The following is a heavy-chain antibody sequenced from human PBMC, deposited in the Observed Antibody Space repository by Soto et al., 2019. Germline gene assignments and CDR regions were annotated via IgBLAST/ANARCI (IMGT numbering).Heavy chain of an antibody. D-gene: IGHD3-3*01. V-gene: IGHV3-23*01. CDR1: GFTFSSNA. CDR3: AKTRRTTIFGVVTSSPSLDY. Sequence: PGGSLRLSCAASGFTFSSNAMSWVRQAPGKGLEWVSAISGSGGSTYYADSVKGRFTISRDNSKNTLYLQMNSLRAEDTAVYYCAKTRRTTIFGVVTSSPSLDYWGQGTLVTVSS. CDR2: ISGSGGST. J-gene: IGHJ4*02.